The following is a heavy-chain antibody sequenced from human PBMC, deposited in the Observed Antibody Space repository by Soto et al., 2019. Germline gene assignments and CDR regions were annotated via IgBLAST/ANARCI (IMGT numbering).Heavy chain of an antibody. J-gene: IGHJ4*02. V-gene: IGHV3-48*02. CDR1: GFTFSSYS. D-gene: IGHD2-8*01. CDR3: ARDHIQYIVLMVYAGCDY. Sequence: GGSLRLSCAASGFTFSSYSMNWVRQAPGKGLEWVSYISSSSSTIYYADSVKGRFTISRDNAKNSLYLQMNSLRDEDTAVYYCARDHIQYIVLMVYAGCDYWGQGTLVTVSS. CDR2: ISSSSSTI.